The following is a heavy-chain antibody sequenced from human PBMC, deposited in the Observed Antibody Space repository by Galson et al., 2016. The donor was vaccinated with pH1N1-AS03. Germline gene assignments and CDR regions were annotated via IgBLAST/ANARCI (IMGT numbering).Heavy chain of an antibody. Sequence: LSLTCIVSGDSVKNHYWSWVRQPAGKGLEWIGRIQTSGNMNYNPSLRSRLTMSVDTSKNQFSLKLTSVTATDTAIYYCARLRSSGDLVFESWGQGTLVVVSS. V-gene: IGHV4-4*07. CDR2: IQTSGNM. J-gene: IGHJ4*02. D-gene: IGHD3-3*01. CDR3: ARLRSSGDLVFES. CDR1: GDSVKNHY.